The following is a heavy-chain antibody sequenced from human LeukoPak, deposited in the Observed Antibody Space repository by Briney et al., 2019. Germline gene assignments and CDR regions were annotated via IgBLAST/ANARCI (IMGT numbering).Heavy chain of an antibody. J-gene: IGHJ4*02. CDR3: ARHGIAARGNQYYLDY. Sequence: GASLKISCKGSGYSFTNHWIGWVRQVPGKGLEWMGIVYPGDSDTRYSPSFRGQVIISADKSTNTAYLQWISLKASDTAMYYCARHGIAARGNQYYLDYWGQGILVTVSS. D-gene: IGHD6-6*01. CDR2: VYPGDSDT. CDR1: GYSFTNHW. V-gene: IGHV5-51*01.